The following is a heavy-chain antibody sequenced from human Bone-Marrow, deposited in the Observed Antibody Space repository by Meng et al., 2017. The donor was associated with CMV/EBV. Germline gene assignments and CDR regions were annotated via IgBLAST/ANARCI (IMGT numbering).Heavy chain of an antibody. CDR1: GYTFTSYD. D-gene: IGHD3-3*01. Sequence: SVKVSCKASGYTFTSYDINWVRQATGQGLEWMGGIIPILGIANYAQKFQGRVTITADKSTSTAYMELSSLRSEDTAVYYCARFMSGYDYWGQGTLVTVSS. J-gene: IGHJ4*02. CDR2: IIPILGIA. CDR3: ARFMSGYDY. V-gene: IGHV1-69*10.